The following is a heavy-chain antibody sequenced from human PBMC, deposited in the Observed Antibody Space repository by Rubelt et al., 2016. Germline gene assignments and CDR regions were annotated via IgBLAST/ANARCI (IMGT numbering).Heavy chain of an antibody. J-gene: IGHJ6*02. CDR1: GFTFSSYA. CDR2: ISYDGSNK. D-gene: IGHD3-3*01. Sequence: QVQLVESGGGVVQPGRSLRLSCAASGFTFSSYAMHWVRQAPGKGLEWVAVISYDGSNKYYTDSVKGRFTISRHNSKNTLYLQMNSLIAEDTAVYYCARGEFWSGSIYYYGMDVWGQGTTVTVSS. V-gene: IGHV3-30*14. CDR3: ARGEFWSGSIYYYGMDV.